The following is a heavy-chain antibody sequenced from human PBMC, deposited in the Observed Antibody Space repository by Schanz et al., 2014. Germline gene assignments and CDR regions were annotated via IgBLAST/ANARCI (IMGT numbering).Heavy chain of an antibody. CDR1: GGSISSGGYS. CDR2: IYYSGST. D-gene: IGHD1-1*01. J-gene: IGHJ6*02. V-gene: IGHV4-30-4*07. CDR3: ARGGRTTYNDYYGMDV. Sequence: QVQLQESGPGLVKPSQTLSLTCAVSGGSISSGGYSWNWIRQPPGKGLEWIVYIYYSGSTYYNPPLKSRGTIAFAPSKTQSALKLTSLTAADTAVYYCARGGRTTYNDYYGMDVWGQGTTVTVSS.